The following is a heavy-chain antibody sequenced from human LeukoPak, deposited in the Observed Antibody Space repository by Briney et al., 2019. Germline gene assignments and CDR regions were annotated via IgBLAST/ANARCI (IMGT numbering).Heavy chain of an antibody. Sequence: SQTLSLTCTVSGGSISSGSYYWSWIRQPVGKGLEWIGRIYTSGSTNYNPSLKSRVTISVDTSKNQFSLKLSSVTAADTAVYYCARSYSSGWFNPFDYWGQGTLVTVSS. CDR3: ARSYSSGWFNPFDY. J-gene: IGHJ4*02. CDR2: IYTSGST. CDR1: GGSISSGSYY. V-gene: IGHV4-61*02. D-gene: IGHD6-19*01.